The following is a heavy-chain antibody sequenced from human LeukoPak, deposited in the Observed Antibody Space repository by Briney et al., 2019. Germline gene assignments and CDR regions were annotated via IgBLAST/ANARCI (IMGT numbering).Heavy chain of an antibody. J-gene: IGHJ5*02. CDR1: GGSFIGYD. D-gene: IGHD6-6*01. CDR3: ASLARGGNWFDP. V-gene: IGHV4-34*01. CDR2: INHSGGT. Sequence: SETLSLTCAVYGGSFIGYDWTWIRQPPGKGLEWVGEINHSGGTNYNPSLKSRVTISVDTSKNQFSLKLSSVTAADTAVYYCASLARGGNWFDPWGQGTLVTVSS.